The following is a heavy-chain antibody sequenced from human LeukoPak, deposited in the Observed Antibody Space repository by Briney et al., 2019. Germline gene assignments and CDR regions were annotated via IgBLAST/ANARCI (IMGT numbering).Heavy chain of an antibody. CDR3: ARDPDPESYSSGWFGVSGMDV. CDR1: GGTFSSYA. CDR2: IILIFGTA. J-gene: IGHJ6*04. Sequence: ASVKVSCKASGGTFSSYAISWVRQAPGQGLEWMGGIILIFGTANYAQKFQGRVTITADESTSTAYMELSSLRSEDTAVYYCARDPDPESYSSGWFGVSGMDVWGKGTTVTVSS. D-gene: IGHD6-19*01. V-gene: IGHV1-69*01.